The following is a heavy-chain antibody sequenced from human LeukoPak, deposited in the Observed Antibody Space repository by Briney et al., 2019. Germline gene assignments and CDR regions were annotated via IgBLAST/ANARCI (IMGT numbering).Heavy chain of an antibody. Sequence: GGSLRLSCAASGFTFDDYAMHWVRQAPGKGLAGVSGISWISGSIGYADSVKGRFTISRDNAKNSLYLQMNSLRAEDTALYYCAKGRASGPWADIAAAGFDYWGQGTLVTVSS. CDR2: ISWISGSI. CDR3: AKGRASGPWADIAAAGFDY. J-gene: IGHJ4*02. V-gene: IGHV3-9*01. D-gene: IGHD6-13*01. CDR1: GFTFDDYA.